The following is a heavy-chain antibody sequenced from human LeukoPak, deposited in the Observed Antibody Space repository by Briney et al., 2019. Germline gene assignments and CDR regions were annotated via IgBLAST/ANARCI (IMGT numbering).Heavy chain of an antibody. V-gene: IGHV4-39*07. D-gene: IGHD2-2*01. J-gene: IGHJ4*02. CDR1: GGSISSSSYY. Sequence: PSETLSLTCTVSGGSISSSSYYWGWIRQPPGKGLEWIGSIYYSGSTYYNPSLKSRVTISVDTSRNQFSLKLSSVTAADTAVYYCARSYCSSTSCFLGPAFDYWGQGTLVTVSS. CDR3: ARSYCSSTSCFLGPAFDY. CDR2: IYYSGST.